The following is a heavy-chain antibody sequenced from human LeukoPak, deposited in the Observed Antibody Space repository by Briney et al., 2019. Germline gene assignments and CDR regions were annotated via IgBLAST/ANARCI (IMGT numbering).Heavy chain of an antibody. CDR2: IRSKANNYAT. V-gene: IGHV3-73*01. J-gene: IGHJ6*02. CDR1: GFTFSGSA. Sequence: GGSLRLSCEASGFTFSGSAIHWVRQASGNGLEWVGRIRSKANNYATTYAASVKGRFTISRDDSKNTAYLEMSSLKTEDTAVYFCTRHSGGGYYYYYGVDVWGQGTTVTVSS. D-gene: IGHD3-10*01. CDR3: TRHSGGGYYYYYGVDV.